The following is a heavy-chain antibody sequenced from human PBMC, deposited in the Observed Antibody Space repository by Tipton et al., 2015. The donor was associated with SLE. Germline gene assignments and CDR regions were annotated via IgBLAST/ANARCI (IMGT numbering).Heavy chain of an antibody. J-gene: IGHJ4*02. V-gene: IGHV3-7*01. CDR1: GFTFSRYW. CDR2: IKQDGSEK. Sequence: SLRLSCAASGFTFSRYWMSWVRQTPGKGLEWVANIKQDGSEKYYVDSVKGRFTISRDSAKNSLYLQMNSLRAEDTAVYFCARALRGYSGYGTAYWGQGALVTVSS. D-gene: IGHD5-12*01. CDR3: ARALRGYSGYGTAY.